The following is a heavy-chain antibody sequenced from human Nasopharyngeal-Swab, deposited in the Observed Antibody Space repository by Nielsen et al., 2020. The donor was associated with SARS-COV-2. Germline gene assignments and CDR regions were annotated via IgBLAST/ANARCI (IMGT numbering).Heavy chain of an antibody. CDR3: ARRLRYFDWLLMGDAFDI. J-gene: IGHJ3*02. V-gene: IGHV3-7*04. D-gene: IGHD3-9*01. CDR2: IKQDGSEK. CDR1: GFTFSSYW. Sequence: GGSLRLSCAASGFTFSSYWMSWVRQAPGKGLEWVANIKQDGSEKYYVDSVKGRFTISRDNAKNSLYLQMNSLRAEDTAVYYCARRLRYFDWLLMGDAFDIWGQGTMVTVSS.